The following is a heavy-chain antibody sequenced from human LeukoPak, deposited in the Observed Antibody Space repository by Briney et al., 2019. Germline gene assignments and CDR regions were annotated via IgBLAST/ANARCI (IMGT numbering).Heavy chain of an antibody. CDR2: IYYSGST. CDR3: ASLGYSSPYYFDY. V-gene: IGHV4-39*01. J-gene: IGHJ4*02. D-gene: IGHD6-13*01. Sequence: PETLSLTCTVSGGSISSSSYYWGWIRQPPGKGLEWIGSIYYSGSTYYNPSLKSRVTISVDTSKNQFSLKLSSVTAADTAVYCCASLGYSSPYYFDYWGQGTLVTVSS. CDR1: GGSISSSSYY.